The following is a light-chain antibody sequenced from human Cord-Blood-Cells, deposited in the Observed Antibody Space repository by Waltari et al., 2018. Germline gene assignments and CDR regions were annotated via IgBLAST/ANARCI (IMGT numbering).Light chain of an antibody. J-gene: IGLJ3*02. V-gene: IGLV2-8*01. Sequence: QSALTQPPSASGSPGQSVTISCPGTSSAVGGYNYVSWYQQHPGKAPKHMIYEVSKRPSGVPDRFSGSKSGNTASLTVSGLQAEDEADYYCSSYAGSNNLWVFGGGTKLTVL. CDR2: EVS. CDR1: SSAVGGYNY. CDR3: SSYAGSNNLWV.